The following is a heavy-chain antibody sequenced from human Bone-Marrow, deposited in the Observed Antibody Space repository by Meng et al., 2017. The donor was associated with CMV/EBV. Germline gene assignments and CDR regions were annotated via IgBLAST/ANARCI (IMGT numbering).Heavy chain of an antibody. J-gene: IGHJ6*01. CDR1: GFTCSSYG. CDR2: ISYDGSNK. V-gene: IGHV3-30*19. D-gene: IGHD6-13*01. Sequence: GGSLRLSCAASGFTCSSYGVHWVRQAPCKGLEWVAVISYDGSNKYYADSVKGRFTISRDNSKNTVYLQMNSLRAEDTAVYYCAREGGTNSSSWYILWYYYSGMAAWGPGPTVTCSS. CDR3: AREGGTNSSSWYILWYYYSGMAA.